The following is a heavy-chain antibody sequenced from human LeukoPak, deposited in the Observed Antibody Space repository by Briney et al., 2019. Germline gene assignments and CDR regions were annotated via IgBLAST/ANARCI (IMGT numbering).Heavy chain of an antibody. J-gene: IGHJ4*02. CDR2: IIPIFGTA. V-gene: IGHV1-69*05. CDR3: ASGYSYGPRTYYFDY. Sequence: SVKVSCKASGGTFSSYAISWVRQAPGQGLEWMGGIIPIFGTANYAQKFQGRVTITTDESTSTAYMELSSLRSEDTAVYCCASGYSYGPRTYYFDYWGQGTLVTVSS. CDR1: GGTFSSYA. D-gene: IGHD5-18*01.